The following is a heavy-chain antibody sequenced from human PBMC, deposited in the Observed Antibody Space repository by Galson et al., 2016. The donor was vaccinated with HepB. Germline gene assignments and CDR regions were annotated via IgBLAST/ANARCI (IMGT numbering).Heavy chain of an antibody. D-gene: IGHD3-16*02. CDR2: ISGSGGST. Sequence: SLRLSCAASGFAFSTYVMSWVRQAPGKGLEWVSAISGSGGSTYYADSVKGRFTISRDNSKNTLYLQMNSLRAEDTAVYCCAKEFYDYVWGNYRPRPVDYWGQGTLVTVSS. V-gene: IGHV3-23*01. CDR3: AKEFYDYVWGNYRPRPVDY. CDR1: GFAFSTYV. J-gene: IGHJ4*02.